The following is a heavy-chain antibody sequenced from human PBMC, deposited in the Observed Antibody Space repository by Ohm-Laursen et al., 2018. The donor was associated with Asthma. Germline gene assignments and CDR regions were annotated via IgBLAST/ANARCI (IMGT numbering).Heavy chain of an antibody. CDR3: ARALATVSSIYGY. CDR1: GYTFSRYS. V-gene: IGHV3-21*01. Sequence: SLRLSCAASGYTFSRYSIHWIRQAPGKGLQWVSSISNTGNYIYYSDSVKGRVTISRDSAKNSLYLQMSSLRAEDTAVYYCARALATVSSIYGYWGQGTLVTVSS. CDR2: ISNTGNYI. D-gene: IGHD4-11*01. J-gene: IGHJ4*02.